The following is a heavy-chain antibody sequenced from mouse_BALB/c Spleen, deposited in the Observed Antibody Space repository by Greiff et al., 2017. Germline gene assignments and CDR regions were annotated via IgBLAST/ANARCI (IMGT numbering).Heavy chain of an antibody. CDR3: ARGSYYGPCDV. V-gene: IGHV5-17*02. J-gene: IGHJ1*01. CDR1: GFTFSSFG. CDR2: ISSGSSTI. D-gene: IGHD2-10*01. Sequence: DVQLVESGGGLVQPGGSRKLSCAASGFTFSSFGMHWVRQAPEKGLEWVAYISSGSSTIYYADTVKGRFTISRDNPKNTLFLQMTSLRSEDTAMYYCARGSYYGPCDVWGAGTTVTVSS.